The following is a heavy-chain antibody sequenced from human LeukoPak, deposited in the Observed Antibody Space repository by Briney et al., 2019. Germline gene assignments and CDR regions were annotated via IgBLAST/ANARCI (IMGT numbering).Heavy chain of an antibody. CDR3: ANYGSSGYGHLDY. J-gene: IGHJ4*02. CDR2: IIPIVGTA. V-gene: IGHV1-69*05. Sequence: SVKVSCKASGGTFSSYAFSWVRQAPGQGLEWMGGIIPIVGTAKYAQKFQGRVTITTDESTSTVSMELSSLRSEDTAVYYCANYGSSGYGHLDYWGQGTLVTVSS. CDR1: GGTFSSYA. D-gene: IGHD3-22*01.